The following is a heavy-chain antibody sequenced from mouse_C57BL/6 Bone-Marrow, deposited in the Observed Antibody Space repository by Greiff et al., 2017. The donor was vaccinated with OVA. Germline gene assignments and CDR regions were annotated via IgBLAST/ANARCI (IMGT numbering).Heavy chain of an antibody. CDR2: ISSGSSTI. CDR1: GFTFSDYG. Sequence: VQLKESGGGLVKPGGSLKLSCAASGFTFSDYGMHWVRQAPEKGLEWVAYISSGSSTIYYADTVKGRFTISRDNAKNTLFLQMTSLRSEDTAMYYCARPGGLRRGFADWGQGTLVTVSA. V-gene: IGHV5-17*01. J-gene: IGHJ3*01. CDR3: ARPGGLRRGFAD. D-gene: IGHD2-4*01.